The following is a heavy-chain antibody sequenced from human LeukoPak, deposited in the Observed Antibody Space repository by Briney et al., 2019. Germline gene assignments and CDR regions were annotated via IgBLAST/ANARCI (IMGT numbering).Heavy chain of an antibody. J-gene: IGHJ4*02. D-gene: IGHD3-9*01. CDR1: GFTFSSYA. CDR2: FSGSGGST. CDR3: ARTYYDILTSYNPYFDY. V-gene: IGHV3-23*01. Sequence: GGSLRLSCAASGFTFSSYAMSWVRQAPGKGLECISGFSGSGGSTYYADSVKGRFTISRDNAKNSLYLQMNSLRAEDTAVYYCARTYYDILTSYNPYFDYWGQGTLVTVSS.